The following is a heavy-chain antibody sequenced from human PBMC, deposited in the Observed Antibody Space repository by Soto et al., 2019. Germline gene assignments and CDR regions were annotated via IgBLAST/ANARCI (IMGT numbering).Heavy chain of an antibody. CDR3: AADWGTYYYDSRGGEASEKYYGMDG. D-gene: IGHD3-22*01. CDR1: GFTFTSSA. CDR2: IVVGSGNT. Sequence: ASVKVSCKASGFTFTSSAVQWVRQARGQRLEWIGWIVVGSGNTNYAQKFQERVTITRDMSTSTAYMELSSLRSEDTAVYYCAADWGTYYYDSRGGEASEKYYGMDGWGQGTTVTVAS. J-gene: IGHJ6*02. V-gene: IGHV1-58*01.